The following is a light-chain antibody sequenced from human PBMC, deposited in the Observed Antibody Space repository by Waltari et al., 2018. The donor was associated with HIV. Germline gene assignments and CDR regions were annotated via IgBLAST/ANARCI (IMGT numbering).Light chain of an antibody. CDR2: DVS. CDR1: QSVNTN. V-gene: IGKV3-15*01. CDR3: QQYNNWLT. Sequence: IMMTQSPATMSVSPGERATLSCRASQSVNTNLAWYQQKPGQATRLLLYDVSTRATGIAGRFSGSGSGTEFTLTISSLQSEDFAIYYCQQYNNWLTFGGGTKVEIK. J-gene: IGKJ4*01.